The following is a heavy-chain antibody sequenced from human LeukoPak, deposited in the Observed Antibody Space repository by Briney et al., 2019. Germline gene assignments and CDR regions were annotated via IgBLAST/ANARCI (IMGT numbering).Heavy chain of an antibody. Sequence: GGSLRLSCAAPGFTLSSYSMNWVGQAPGKGREWASSISSSSSYVYYADSVKGRVTISRDNAKNSLYLQMNSLGAEDTAVYYCARGRGYYYDSSGYTVETTFDYWGQGTLVTVSS. V-gene: IGHV3-21*01. CDR1: GFTLSSYS. CDR3: ARGRGYYYDSSGYTVETTFDY. D-gene: IGHD3-22*01. CDR2: ISSSSSYV. J-gene: IGHJ4*02.